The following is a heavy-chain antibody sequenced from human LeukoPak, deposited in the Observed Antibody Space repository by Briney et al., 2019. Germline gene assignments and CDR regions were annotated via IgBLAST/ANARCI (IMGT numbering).Heavy chain of an antibody. J-gene: IGHJ4*02. CDR1: GFXFSSYS. D-gene: IGHD6-13*01. V-gene: IGHV3-21*04. CDR3: ARDLYSSSSYNFDY. CDR2: IRSSSSYI. Sequence: GGSLRLSCAASGFXFSSYSINWVRQAPGKGLEWVSFIRSSSSYIYYADSVKGRFTISRDNAKNSLYLQMNSLRAEDTAVYYCARDLYSSSSYNFDYWGQGTLVTVSS.